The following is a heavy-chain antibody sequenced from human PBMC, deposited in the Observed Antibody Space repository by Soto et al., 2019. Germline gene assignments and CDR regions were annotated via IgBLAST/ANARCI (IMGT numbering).Heavy chain of an antibody. V-gene: IGHV3-30-3*01. CDR1: GFAFSDYS. Sequence: QVHLVESGGGVVQPGGSLRLSCAASGFAFSDYSVHWVRQAAGKGLEWVAFLSYDGGKKSYADSVKGRFTVSGDKFKNTLYLQMNSLRAEDTAVYYCARERVGVVGMTTLLDSWGQGTQVTVSS. CDR2: LSYDGGKK. J-gene: IGHJ4*02. D-gene: IGHD3-22*01. CDR3: ARERVGVVGMTTLLDS.